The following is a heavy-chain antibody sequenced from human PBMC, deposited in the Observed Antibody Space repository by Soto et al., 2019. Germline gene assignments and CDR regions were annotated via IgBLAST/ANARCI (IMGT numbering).Heavy chain of an antibody. V-gene: IGHV3-23*01. CDR2: ISGSGGST. CDR3: AKFHYYGDTKPRVFDY. J-gene: IGHJ4*02. Sequence: EVQLLESGGGLVQPGGSLRLSCAASGFTFSSYGMSWVRQAPGKGLEWVSAISGSGGSTYYADSVKGRFTISRDNSKNTLYLQMNSLRAEDTAVYYCAKFHYYGDTKPRVFDYWGQGTLVTVSS. CDR1: GFTFSSYG. D-gene: IGHD4-17*01.